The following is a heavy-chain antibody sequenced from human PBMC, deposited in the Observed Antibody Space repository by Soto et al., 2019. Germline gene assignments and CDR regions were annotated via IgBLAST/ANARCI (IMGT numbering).Heavy chain of an antibody. CDR2: ISAYNGKT. CDR1: GYTFTSYG. V-gene: IGHV1-18*01. J-gene: IGHJ6*02. Sequence: QVQLVQSGGEVKKPGASVKLSCTASGYTFTSYGISWVRQAPGQGLEWMGWISAYNGKTNYAQNVQGRVTMTTDTPXRTTYMDMRILRSDDTAVYYCAGGGDVNHYHGMDVWGQGTTVTVSS. CDR3: AGGGDVNHYHGMDV. D-gene: IGHD5-12*01.